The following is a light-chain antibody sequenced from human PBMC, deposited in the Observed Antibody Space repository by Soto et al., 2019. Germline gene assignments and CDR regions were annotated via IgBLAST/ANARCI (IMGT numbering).Light chain of an antibody. J-gene: IGLJ3*02. V-gene: IGLV8-61*01. CDR2: SAN. CDR3: VLYMGSGIWM. CDR1: SGSVSTSYY. Sequence: QTVVTQEPSFSVSPGGTVTLTCGLSSGSVSTSYYPSWYQQTPGQAPRTLIYSANTRSSGVPDRFSGSILGNKAALTITGAQADDESDYYCVLYMGSGIWMFGGGTKLTDL.